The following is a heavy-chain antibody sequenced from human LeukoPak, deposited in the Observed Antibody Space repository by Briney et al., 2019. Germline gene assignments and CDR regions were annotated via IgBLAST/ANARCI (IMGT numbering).Heavy chain of an antibody. V-gene: IGHV3-23*01. Sequence: PGGSLRLSCAASGFTFSSYAMSWVRQAPGKGLEWVSAISGSGGSTYYADSVKGRFTISRDNSKNTLYLQMNSLRADDTAVYYCAKDFWSGYYTGIVDVWGKGTTVTVSS. CDR1: GFTFSSYA. CDR3: AKDFWSGYYTGIVDV. D-gene: IGHD3-3*01. J-gene: IGHJ6*04. CDR2: ISGSGGST.